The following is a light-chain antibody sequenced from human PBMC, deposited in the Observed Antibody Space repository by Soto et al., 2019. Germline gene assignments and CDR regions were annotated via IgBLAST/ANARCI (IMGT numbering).Light chain of an antibody. CDR1: SSDVGGYNF. Sequence: QSALTQPRSMSGSPGQSVTISFTGTSSDVGGYNFVSWYQQHPGKAPKIIIYDVRKRPSGVPGRFSGSKSGNTASLTISGLQAEDEADYYCSSYAGTKDVVFGGGTQLTVL. J-gene: IGLJ2*01. V-gene: IGLV2-11*01. CDR2: DVR. CDR3: SSYAGTKDVV.